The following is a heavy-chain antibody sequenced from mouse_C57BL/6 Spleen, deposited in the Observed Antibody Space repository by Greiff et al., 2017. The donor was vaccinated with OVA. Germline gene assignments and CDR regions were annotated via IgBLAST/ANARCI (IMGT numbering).Heavy chain of an antibody. J-gene: IGHJ3*01. D-gene: IGHD2-4*01. V-gene: IGHV6-6*01. CDR2: IRNKANNHAT. CDR3: TRRRALYYDPFAY. Sequence: EVKLQESGGGLVQPGGSMKLSCAASGFTFSDAWMDWVRQSPEKGLEWVAEIRNKANNHATYYAESVKGRFTISRDDSKSSVYLQMNSLRAEDTGIYYCTRRRALYYDPFAYWGQGTLVTVSA. CDR1: GFTFSDAW.